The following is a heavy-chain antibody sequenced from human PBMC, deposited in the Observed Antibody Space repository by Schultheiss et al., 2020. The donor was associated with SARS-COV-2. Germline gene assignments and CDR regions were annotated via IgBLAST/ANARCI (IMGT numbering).Heavy chain of an antibody. CDR2: IIPIFGTA. V-gene: IGHV1-69*06. Sequence: SVKVSCKASGGTFSSYAISWVRQAPGQGLEWMGGIIPIFGTANYAQKFQGRVTITADKSTSTAYMELSSLRSEDTAVDYCARVREQWLVPYYFDYWGQGTLVTVSS. D-gene: IGHD6-19*01. CDR3: ARVREQWLVPYYFDY. CDR1: GGTFSSYA. J-gene: IGHJ4*02.